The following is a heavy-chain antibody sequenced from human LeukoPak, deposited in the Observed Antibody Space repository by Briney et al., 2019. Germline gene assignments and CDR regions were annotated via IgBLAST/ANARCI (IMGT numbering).Heavy chain of an antibody. CDR2: VYYSGST. Sequence: SETLSLTCTVSGGSASSSSYYWGWIRQPPGKGLEWIGSVYYSGSTYYNPSLKSRVTISVDTSKNQFSLKLSSVTAADTALYYCARRLRGFDSWGQGTLVTVSS. D-gene: IGHD5-12*01. CDR3: ARRLRGFDS. V-gene: IGHV4-39*01. J-gene: IGHJ5*01. CDR1: GGSASSSSYY.